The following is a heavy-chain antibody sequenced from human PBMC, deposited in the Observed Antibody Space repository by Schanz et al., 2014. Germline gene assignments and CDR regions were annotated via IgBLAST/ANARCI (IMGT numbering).Heavy chain of an antibody. CDR1: GFTFSSYW. J-gene: IGHJ4*02. CDR2: ISGSGGNT. V-gene: IGHV3-23*01. CDR3: AKYRGYYRVSGSYRELEY. Sequence: VHLLESGGGLVPPGGSLRLSCAASGFTFSSYWMHWVRQVPGKGLEWVSIISGSGGNTYYADSVKGRFTISRDNSKNTLYLQMNSLRPEDTAVYYCAKYRGYYRVSGSYRELEYWGQGTLVTVSS. D-gene: IGHD3-10*01.